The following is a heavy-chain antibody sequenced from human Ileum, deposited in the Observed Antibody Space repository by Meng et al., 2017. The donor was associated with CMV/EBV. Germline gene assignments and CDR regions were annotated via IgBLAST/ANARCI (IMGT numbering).Heavy chain of an antibody. CDR1: GFPLSDSV. J-gene: IGHJ4*02. Sequence: SGFPLSDSVMHWVRQAPGEGLEYVSAINTDGSSTHYADSVKDRFIISKDDSKNTLYLQMGGLRAEDTAMYYCAKESGTSGRAGYFGYWGQGTLVTVSS. D-gene: IGHD6-19*01. CDR3: AKESGTSGRAGYFGY. CDR2: INTDGSST. V-gene: IGHV3-64*02.